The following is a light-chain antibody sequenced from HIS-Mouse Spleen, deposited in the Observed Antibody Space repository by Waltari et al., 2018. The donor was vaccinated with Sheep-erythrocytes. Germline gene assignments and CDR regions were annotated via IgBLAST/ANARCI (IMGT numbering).Light chain of an antibody. CDR1: QGIRND. Sequence: DIQLTQSPSSLSASVGDRVTITCRASQGIRNDLGWYQQKPGKAPKRLIYAASSLQSGVPSRFSGSGSGTEFPLTISSLQPEDFETDYSYPRTFGQGTKVEIK. J-gene: IGKJ1*01. CDR3: YPRT. V-gene: IGKV1-17*01. CDR2: AAS.